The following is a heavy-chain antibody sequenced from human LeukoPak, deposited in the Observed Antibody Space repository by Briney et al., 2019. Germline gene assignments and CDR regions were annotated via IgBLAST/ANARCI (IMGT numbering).Heavy chain of an antibody. D-gene: IGHD3-22*01. CDR3: ARTDNNGYYFFDY. V-gene: IGHV4-4*09. Sequence: SETLSLTCTVSGGSFRSYYWSWIRQPPGKGLEWIGYIHTSGSTNYNPSLKSRVTISIDTSENQFSLKLSSVTAADSAVYYCARTDNNGYYFFDYWGQGTLVTVSS. CDR2: IHTSGST. J-gene: IGHJ4*02. CDR1: GGSFRSYY.